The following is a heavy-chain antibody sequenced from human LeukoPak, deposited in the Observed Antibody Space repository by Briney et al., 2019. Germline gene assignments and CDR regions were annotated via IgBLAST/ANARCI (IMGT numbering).Heavy chain of an antibody. Sequence: PGGSLRLSCTVSGFTVSSNSVSWVRQAPGKGLQWIGFIRSSGTTQYAASVKGRFTISRDDSKSIAYLQMNSLKTEDTAVYYCTRDRFYVWFDPWGQGTLVTVSS. J-gene: IGHJ5*02. D-gene: IGHD3-16*01. CDR2: IRSSGTT. CDR1: GFTVSSNS. V-gene: IGHV3-49*04. CDR3: TRDRFYVWFDP.